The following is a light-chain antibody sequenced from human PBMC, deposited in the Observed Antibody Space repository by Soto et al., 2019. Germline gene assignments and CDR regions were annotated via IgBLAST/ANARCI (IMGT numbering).Light chain of an antibody. J-gene: IGKJ5*01. CDR2: GAS. V-gene: IGKV3-20*01. Sequence: EIVLTQSPGTLSLSPGERATLSCRASQSVSTYLAWYQQKPGQAPRLLIYGASTRATGIPARFSGSGSGTDFTLTISRLEPEDFAVYYCQQYGSSEIIFGQGTRLEIK. CDR1: QSVSTY. CDR3: QQYGSSEII.